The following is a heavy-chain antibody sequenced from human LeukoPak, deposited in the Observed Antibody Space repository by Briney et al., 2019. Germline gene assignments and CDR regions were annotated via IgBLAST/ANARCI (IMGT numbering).Heavy chain of an antibody. Sequence: PGGSLRLSCAASGFTFTSYSMSWVRQAPGKGLEWVSGTSDRGDYTYYADSVKGRFTISRDNSKNTLYLQMNSLRAEDTAIYYCARDGPTVGATIDYWGQGTLVTVSS. J-gene: IGHJ4*02. V-gene: IGHV3-23*01. CDR1: GFTFTSYS. CDR3: ARDGPTVGATIDY. CDR2: TSDRGDYT. D-gene: IGHD1-26*01.